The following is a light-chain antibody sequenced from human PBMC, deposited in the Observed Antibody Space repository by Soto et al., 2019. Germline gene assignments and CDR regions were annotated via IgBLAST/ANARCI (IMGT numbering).Light chain of an antibody. Sequence: SYELTQPPSVSVSPGQTARITCSGDALPKKYTYWYQQKSGQAPILVLYEDAKRPSGIPERFSGFGSGTVATLMITGVQEDDEADYFCYSRDITDNHRVFGGGTKLTVL. V-gene: IGLV3-10*01. CDR2: EDA. CDR1: ALPKKY. CDR3: YSRDITDNHRV. J-gene: IGLJ3*02.